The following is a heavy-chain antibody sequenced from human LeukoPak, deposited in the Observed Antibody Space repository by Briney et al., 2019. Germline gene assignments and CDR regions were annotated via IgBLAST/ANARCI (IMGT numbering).Heavy chain of an antibody. D-gene: IGHD2/OR15-2a*01. CDR2: ISSSSSTI. CDR1: GFTFSTYS. Sequence: PGGSLRLSCAASGFTFSTYSMNWVRQAPGKGLEWVSYISSSSSTIYYADSVKGRFSISRDNAKNSLYLQVNSLRAEDTAVYYCAREFYKNTVDFWGQGTLVTVSS. J-gene: IGHJ4*02. CDR3: AREFYKNTVDF. V-gene: IGHV3-48*04.